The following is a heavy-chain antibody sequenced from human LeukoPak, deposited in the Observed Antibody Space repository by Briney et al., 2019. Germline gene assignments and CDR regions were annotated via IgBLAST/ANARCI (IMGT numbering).Heavy chain of an antibody. CDR2: MSPNSGNT. CDR3: VRTPPNWGTDF. D-gene: IGHD7-27*01. Sequence: ASVKVSCKASGYTFTSYDINWMRQATGQGLEWMGWMSPNSGNTGYAQKFQGRVTMTRDTSTGTAYLELSSLRSEDSAVYYCVRTPPNWGTDFWGQGTLVTVSS. J-gene: IGHJ4*02. CDR1: GYTFTSYD. V-gene: IGHV1-8*01.